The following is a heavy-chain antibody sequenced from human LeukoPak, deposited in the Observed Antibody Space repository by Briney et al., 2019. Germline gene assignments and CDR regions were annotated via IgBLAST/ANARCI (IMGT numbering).Heavy chain of an antibody. CDR2: IHYTGST. D-gene: IGHD3-22*01. J-gene: IGHJ4*02. Sequence: SETLSLTCTVSGGSISSYYWSWIRQPPRKGLEWIGYIHYTGSTNYNPSLKSRVTISVDTSKNQFSLKLSSVTAADTAVYYCARVWYDSSGYYYWNFDYWGQGTLVTVSS. CDR3: ARVWYDSSGYYYWNFDY. CDR1: GGSISSYY. V-gene: IGHV4-59*01.